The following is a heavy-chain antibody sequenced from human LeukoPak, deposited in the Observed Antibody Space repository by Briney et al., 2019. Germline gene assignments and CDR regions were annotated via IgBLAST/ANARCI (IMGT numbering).Heavy chain of an antibody. J-gene: IGHJ4*02. CDR3: AKGIGSGSYYLFDY. Sequence: PGGSLRLSCAASGFTFSSYAMSWARQAPGKGLEWVSAMSGSGDSTYYADSVKGRFTISRDNSKNTLYLQMNSLRAEDTAVYYSAKGIGSGSYYLFDYWGQGTLVTVSS. CDR1: GFTFSSYA. D-gene: IGHD3-10*01. V-gene: IGHV3-23*01. CDR2: MSGSGDST.